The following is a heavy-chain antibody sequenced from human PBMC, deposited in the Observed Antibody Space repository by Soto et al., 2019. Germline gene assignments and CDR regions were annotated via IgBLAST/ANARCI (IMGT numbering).Heavy chain of an antibody. D-gene: IGHD2-21*01. J-gene: IGHJ4*02. V-gene: IGHV1-69*06. Sequence: SAKVSCKASGGTFSSYAISWVRQAPGQGLEWMGGIIPIFGTANYAQKFRGRVTITADKSTSTAYMELSSLRSEDTAVYYCAIIPVGGPRSAYWGQGTLVTVSS. CDR1: GGTFSSYA. CDR2: IIPIFGTA. CDR3: AIIPVGGPRSAY.